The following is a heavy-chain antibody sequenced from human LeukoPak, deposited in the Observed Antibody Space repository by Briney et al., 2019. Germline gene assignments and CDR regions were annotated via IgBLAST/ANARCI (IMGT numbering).Heavy chain of an antibody. CDR1: GYSFTSYW. CDR2: IYPGDSDT. D-gene: IGHD2-2*01. J-gene: IGHJ5*02. V-gene: IGHV5-51*01. Sequence: GESLQISCQGSGYSFTSYWIGWVRQMPGKGLEWMGIIYPGDSDTRYSPSFQGQVTISADKSISTAYLQWSSLKASDTAMYYCARLLGDIVVVPASWGQGTLVTVSS. CDR3: ARLLGDIVVVPAS.